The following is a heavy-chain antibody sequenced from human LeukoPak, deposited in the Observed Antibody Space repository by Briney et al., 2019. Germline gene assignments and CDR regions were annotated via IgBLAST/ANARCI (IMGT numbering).Heavy chain of an antibody. CDR2: MSGYGDTT. V-gene: IGHV3-43*02. D-gene: IGHD6-25*01. Sequence: GGSLRLSCAASGFTLEDYAMHWVRQGPGKGLEWVALMSGYGDTTYYADSVKGRFTVSRDNTKTSLYLQMHSLRTEDTALYYCAKDFAGRGYSSGFLFASWGQGTLVTVSS. CDR3: AKDFAGRGYSSGFLFAS. CDR1: GFTLEDYA. J-gene: IGHJ4*02.